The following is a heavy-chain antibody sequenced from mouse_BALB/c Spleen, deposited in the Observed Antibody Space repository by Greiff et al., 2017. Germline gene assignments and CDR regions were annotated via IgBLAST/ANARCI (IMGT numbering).Heavy chain of an antibody. J-gene: IGHJ3*01. CDR3: TLYYGSSYFAY. CDR2: IYPVNSDT. Sequence: VQLQQSGTVLARPGASVKMSCKASGYTFTSYWMHWVKQRPGQGLEWIGAIYPVNSDTSYNQKFKGKAKLTAVTSTSTAYMELSSLTNEDSAVYYCTLYYGSSYFAYWGQGTLVTVSA. D-gene: IGHD1-1*01. V-gene: IGHV1-5*01. CDR1: GYTFTSYW.